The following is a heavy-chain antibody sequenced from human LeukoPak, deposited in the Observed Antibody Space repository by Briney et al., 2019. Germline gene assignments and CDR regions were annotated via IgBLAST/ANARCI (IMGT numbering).Heavy chain of an antibody. J-gene: IGHJ4*02. D-gene: IGHD3-10*01. CDR2: IYYSGST. V-gene: IGHV4-39*07. CDR1: GGSISSSSYY. CDR3: ARTIRGMVDY. Sequence: SETLSLTCTVSGGSISSSSYYWGWIRQPPGKGLEWIGSIYYSGSTYYNPSLKSRVTISVDTSKNQFSLKLSSVTAADTAVYYCARTIRGMVDYWGQGTLVTVSS.